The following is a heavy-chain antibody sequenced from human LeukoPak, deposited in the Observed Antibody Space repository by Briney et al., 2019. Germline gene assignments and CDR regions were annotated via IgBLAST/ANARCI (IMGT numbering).Heavy chain of an antibody. CDR1: GGSFSGYY. CDR2: INHSGST. V-gene: IGHV4-34*01. Sequence: SETLSLTCAVYGGSFSGYYWSWIRQPPGKGLEWIGEINHSGSTNYNPSLKSRVTISVDTSKNQFSLKLSSVTAADTAVYYCARFVQYFDWLFSYFDYWGQGTLVTVSS. J-gene: IGHJ4*02. D-gene: IGHD3-9*01. CDR3: ARFVQYFDWLFSYFDY.